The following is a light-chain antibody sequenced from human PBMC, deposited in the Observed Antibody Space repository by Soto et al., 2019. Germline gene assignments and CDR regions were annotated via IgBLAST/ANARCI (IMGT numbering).Light chain of an antibody. V-gene: IGKV3-11*01. J-gene: IGKJ5*01. CDR1: QSVNRY. Sequence: EIVLTQSPATLSLSPGERATLSCRASQSVNRYLAWYQQKPGQAPRLLIYDASNRATGIPARFSGSGSGTDFTLTINSLEPEDFAVYYCQQRMHWPPITSGQGTRLEIK. CDR3: QQRMHWPPIT. CDR2: DAS.